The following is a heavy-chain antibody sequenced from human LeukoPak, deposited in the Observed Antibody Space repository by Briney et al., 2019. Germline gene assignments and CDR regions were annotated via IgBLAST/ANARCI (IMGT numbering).Heavy chain of an antibody. D-gene: IGHD6-13*01. CDR2: ISGSGGST. CDR1: GFTFSSYA. J-gene: IGHJ4*02. CDR3: AKSAADSSSPRAYFDY. Sequence: GGSLRLSCAASGFTFSSYAMSWVRQAPGKGLEWVSAISGSGGSTYYADSVKGRFTISRDNSKNTLYLQMNSLRAEDTAVYYCAKSAADSSSPRAYFDYWGQGTLVTVSS. V-gene: IGHV3-23*01.